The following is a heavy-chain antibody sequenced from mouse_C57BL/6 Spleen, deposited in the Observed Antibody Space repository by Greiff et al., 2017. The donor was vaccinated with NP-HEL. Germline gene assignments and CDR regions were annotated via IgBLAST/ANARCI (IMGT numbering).Heavy chain of an antibody. Sequence: QVHVKQSGAELVRPGTSVKMSCKASGYTFTNYWIGWAKQRPGHGLEWIGDIYPGGGYTSYNEKFKGKATLTADKSSSTAYMQFSSLTSEDSAIYCATRNYYGSSYGFAYWGQGTLVTVSA. CDR1: GYTFTNYW. CDR2: IYPGGGYT. D-gene: IGHD1-1*01. V-gene: IGHV1-63*01. J-gene: IGHJ3*01. CDR3: TRNYYGSSYGFAY.